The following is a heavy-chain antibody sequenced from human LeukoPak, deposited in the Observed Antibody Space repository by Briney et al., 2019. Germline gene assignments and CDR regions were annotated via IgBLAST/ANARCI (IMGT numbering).Heavy chain of an antibody. CDR3: ARGSRGIAVAGNWFDP. Sequence: GGSLRLSCAASGFTFSSYSMNWVRRAPGKGLEWVSSISSSSSYIYYADSVKGRFTISRDNAKNSLYLQMNSLRAEDTAVYYCARGSRGIAVAGNWFDPWGQGTLVTVSS. CDR1: GFTFSSYS. J-gene: IGHJ5*02. V-gene: IGHV3-21*01. D-gene: IGHD6-19*01. CDR2: ISSSSSYI.